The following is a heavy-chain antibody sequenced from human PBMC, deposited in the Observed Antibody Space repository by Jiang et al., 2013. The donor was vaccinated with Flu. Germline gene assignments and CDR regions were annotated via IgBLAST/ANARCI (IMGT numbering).Heavy chain of an antibody. Sequence: GAEVKKPGESLKISCKDSGYSFTSYWIGWVRQMPGKGLEWMGIIYPGDSDTRYGPSLQGQVTISADKSISTAYLQWSSLKASDTAMYYCARGGMNYYDSSGYYPDYWGQGTLVTVSS. CDR1: GYSFTSYW. V-gene: IGHV5-51*03. J-gene: IGHJ4*02. D-gene: IGHD3-22*01. CDR2: IYPGDSDT. CDR3: ARGGMNYYDSSGYYPDY.